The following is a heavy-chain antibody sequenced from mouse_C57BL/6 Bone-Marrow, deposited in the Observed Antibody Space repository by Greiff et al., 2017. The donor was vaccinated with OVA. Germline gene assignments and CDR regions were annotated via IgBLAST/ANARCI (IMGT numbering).Heavy chain of an antibody. CDR2: IDPSDSYT. CDR3: ARGADDYFFAY. D-gene: IGHD2-4*01. V-gene: IGHV1-69*01. J-gene: IGHJ3*01. Sequence: QVQLKQPGAELVMPGASVKLSCKASGYTFTSYWMHWVKQRPGQGLEWIGEIDPSDSYTNYNQKFKGKSTLTVDKSSSTAYMQLSSLTSEDSAVYYCARGADDYFFAYWGQGTLVTVSA. CDR1: GYTFTSYW.